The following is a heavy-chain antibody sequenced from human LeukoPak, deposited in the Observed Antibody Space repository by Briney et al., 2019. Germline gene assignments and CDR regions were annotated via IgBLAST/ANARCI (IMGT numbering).Heavy chain of an antibody. CDR2: IYWNDDK. D-gene: IGHD6-19*01. CDR1: GFSLSTSAVD. J-gene: IGHJ4*02. V-gene: IGHV2-5*01. Sequence: SGPTLVNPTQTLTLTCTFSGFSLSTSAVDVGWIRQPPGKALEWLALIYWNDDKRYNPSLKSRPTITKDTSKNQVVLTMTNMDPVDTATYYCAHRLLGSGWYRAFDYWGQGTLVTVSS. CDR3: AHRLLGSGWYRAFDY.